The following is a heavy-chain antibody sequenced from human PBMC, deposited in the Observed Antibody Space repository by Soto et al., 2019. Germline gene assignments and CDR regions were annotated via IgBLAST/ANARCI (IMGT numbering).Heavy chain of an antibody. V-gene: IGHV1-18*04. D-gene: IGHD3-9*01. CDR1: GYPFIKDG. CDR3: ATSYDTGFDP. J-gene: IGHJ5*02. CDR2: IKVDSGYT. Sequence: VQSAAEVKKPGASVRVSCKAYGYPFIKDGISWIRQAPEQGLEWMGWIKVDSGYTNYAQKFQGRVTMTADTSTDTAFMELRSLKLDDTGVYFCATSYDTGFDPWGQGTLVSVSS.